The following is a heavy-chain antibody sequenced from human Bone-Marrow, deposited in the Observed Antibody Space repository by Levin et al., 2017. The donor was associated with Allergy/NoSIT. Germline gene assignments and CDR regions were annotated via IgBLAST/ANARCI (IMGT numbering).Heavy chain of an antibody. CDR1: GGSISGYY. Sequence: PSETLSLTCTVSGGSISGYYWSWFRQAPERGLEWIAWIYYTGNTNYNPSLKSRVTLSVDTSKNQFSLKLSSVTPADTAVYYCARFVWGSYRGFDYWGQGTLVTVSS. CDR2: IYYTGNT. J-gene: IGHJ4*02. V-gene: IGHV4-59*01. D-gene: IGHD3-16*02. CDR3: ARFVWGSYRGFDY.